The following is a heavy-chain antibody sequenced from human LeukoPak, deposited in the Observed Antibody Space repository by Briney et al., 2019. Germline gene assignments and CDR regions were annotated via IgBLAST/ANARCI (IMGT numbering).Heavy chain of an antibody. CDR1: GFTFSDYY. Sequence: GGSLRLSCAASGFTFSDYYMSWIRQAPGKGLEWVSYISSSGSTIYYADSVKGRFTISRDNAKNSLYLQMNSLRAGDTAVYYCAREGYYYDSSGKLQGYYFDYWGQGTLVTVSS. CDR2: ISSSGSTI. V-gene: IGHV3-11*04. CDR3: AREGYYYDSSGKLQGYYFDY. D-gene: IGHD3-22*01. J-gene: IGHJ4*02.